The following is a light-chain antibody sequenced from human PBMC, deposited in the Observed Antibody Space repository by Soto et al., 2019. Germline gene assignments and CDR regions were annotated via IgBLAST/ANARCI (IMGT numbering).Light chain of an antibody. CDR1: QSVSSY. V-gene: IGKV3-11*01. J-gene: IGKJ5*01. CDR2: DAF. CDR3: QQRSNWPSIP. Sequence: IGLTHSAAALSLTTGQTATLSCRASQSVSSYLAWYQQKAGQAPRLLIYDAFIRATGIPARFSGSESGTDFTLTISSLEPEDFAVYYCQQRSNWPSIPFGQGARLAIK.